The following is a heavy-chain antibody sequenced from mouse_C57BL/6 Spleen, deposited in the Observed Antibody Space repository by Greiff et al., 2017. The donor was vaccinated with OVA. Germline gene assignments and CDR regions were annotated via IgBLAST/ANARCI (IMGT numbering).Heavy chain of an antibody. CDR2: INPNYGTT. Sequence: VQLQQSGPELVKPGASVKISCKASGYSFTDYNMNWVKKRNGKSLRWIGVINPNYGTTRYNQKLKGKATLTVDQSSSTAYMQLNSLTSEDSAVYYCARTNLLWVAMDYWGQGTSVTVSS. CDR1: GYSFTDYN. CDR3: ARTNLLWVAMDY. V-gene: IGHV1-39*01. D-gene: IGHD2-1*01. J-gene: IGHJ4*01.